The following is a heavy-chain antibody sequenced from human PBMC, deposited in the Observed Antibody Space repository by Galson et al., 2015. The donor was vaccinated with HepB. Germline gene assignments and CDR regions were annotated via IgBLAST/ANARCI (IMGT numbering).Heavy chain of an antibody. V-gene: IGHV3-30*03. J-gene: IGHJ4*02. CDR1: GFTLSSYG. CDR3: ARWGPLSPGDY. Sequence: SLRLSCAASGFTLSSYGMHWVRQAPGKGLEWVAVISYDGSNKYYADSVKGRFTISRDNSENTPYLQMDSLRIEDTAMYYCARWGPLSPGDYWGQGTLVTVSS. CDR2: ISYDGSNK. D-gene: IGHD3-16*01.